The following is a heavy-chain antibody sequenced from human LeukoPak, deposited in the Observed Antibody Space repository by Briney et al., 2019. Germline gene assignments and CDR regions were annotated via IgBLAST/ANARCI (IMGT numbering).Heavy chain of an antibody. J-gene: IGHJ5*02. V-gene: IGHV1-69*05. CDR1: GGTFSSYA. CDR3: AREGGYYGSGGYNWFDP. CDR2: IIPIFGTA. D-gene: IGHD3-10*01. Sequence: SVKVSCKASGGTFSSYAISWVRQAPGQGLEWMGRIIPIFGTANYAQKFQGRVTITTDESTSTAYMELSSLRSEDTAVCYCAREGGYYGSGGYNWFDPWGQGTLVTVSS.